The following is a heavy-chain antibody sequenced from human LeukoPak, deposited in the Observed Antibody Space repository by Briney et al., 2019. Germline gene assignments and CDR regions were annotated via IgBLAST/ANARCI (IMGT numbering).Heavy chain of an antibody. J-gene: IGHJ6*02. CDR1: GGSISSSNW. V-gene: IGHV4-4*02. D-gene: IGHD1-20*01. CDR3: ARQGAITARRTHYYAMDV. Sequence: SETLSLTCAVSGGSISSSNWWSWVRQVPGKGLGWIGSVYHTGYSYDNPSLKSRVTVSVDTSKNQFSLKLNSVTAADTAIYYCARQGAITARRTHYYAMDVWGPGTTVTVSS. CDR2: VYHTGYS.